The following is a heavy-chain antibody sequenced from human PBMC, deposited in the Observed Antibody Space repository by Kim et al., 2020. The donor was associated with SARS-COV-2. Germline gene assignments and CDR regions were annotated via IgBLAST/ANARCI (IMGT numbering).Heavy chain of an antibody. CDR2: ISLSSSTS. D-gene: IGHD2-8*01. Sequence: GGSLRLSCAASGFSFKSYGMNWVRQAPGKGLEWISYISLSSSTSSYADSVRGRFTISRDNAKSLMHLQMNSMRDDDTAVYYCARDPNNGAFFDFWGQGNL. V-gene: IGHV3-48*02. J-gene: IGHJ4*03. CDR3: ARDPNNGAFFDF. CDR1: GFSFKSYG.